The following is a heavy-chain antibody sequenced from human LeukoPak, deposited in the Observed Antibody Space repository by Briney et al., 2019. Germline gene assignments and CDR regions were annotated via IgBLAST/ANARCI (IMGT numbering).Heavy chain of an antibody. V-gene: IGHV1-18*01. D-gene: IGHD6-19*01. CDR1: GYTFTSYG. CDR3: ARSKMAGKSGYFDY. Sequence: AAVKVSCKASGYTFTSYGISWVRQAPGQGLEWMGWISAYNGNTNYAQKLQGRVTMTTDTSTSTAYMELRSLRSDDTAVYYCARSKMAGKSGYFDYWGQGTLVTVSS. J-gene: IGHJ4*02. CDR2: ISAYNGNT.